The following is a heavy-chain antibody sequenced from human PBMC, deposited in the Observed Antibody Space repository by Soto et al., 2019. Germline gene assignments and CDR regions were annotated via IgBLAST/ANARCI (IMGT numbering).Heavy chain of an antibody. CDR2: IYYSGST. CDR1: GGSISSSSYY. Sequence: SETLSLTCTVSGGSISSSSYYWGWIRQPPGKGLEWIGSIYYSGSTYYNPSLKSRVTISVDTSKNQFSLKLSSVTAADTAVYYCARRITIFGVVIMRNWFDPWGQGTLVTVPQ. CDR3: ARRITIFGVVIMRNWFDP. V-gene: IGHV4-39*01. D-gene: IGHD3-3*01. J-gene: IGHJ5*02.